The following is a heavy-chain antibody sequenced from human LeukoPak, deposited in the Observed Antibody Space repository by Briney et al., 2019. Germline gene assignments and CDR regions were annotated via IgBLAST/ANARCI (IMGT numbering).Heavy chain of an antibody. CDR3: ARDGEDYYDSSGPRGLFDY. CDR2: ISAYNGDT. J-gene: IGHJ4*02. Sequence: ASVTVSCKASGYTFTSYGISWVRQAPGQGLEWMGWISAYNGDTNYAQKLQGRVTMTTDTSTSTAYMELRSLRSDDTAVYYCARDGEDYYDSSGPRGLFDYWGQGTLVTVSS. CDR1: GYTFTSYG. D-gene: IGHD3-22*01. V-gene: IGHV1-18*01.